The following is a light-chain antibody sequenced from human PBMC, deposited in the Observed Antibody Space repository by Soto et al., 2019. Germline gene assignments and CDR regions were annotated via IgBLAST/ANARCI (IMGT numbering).Light chain of an antibody. CDR1: QSMRKG. CDR2: DAS. Sequence: IQLPKPHSTRPASVGARATTTCRASQSMRKGLAWYQQKSGKAPNLLIYDASSLQSGVPSRFSGSGSGTEFTLTISSLQPDDSATYYCQQYISYPYSFGQGTKVDIK. J-gene: IGKJ2*03. CDR3: QQYISYPYS. V-gene: IGKV1-5*01.